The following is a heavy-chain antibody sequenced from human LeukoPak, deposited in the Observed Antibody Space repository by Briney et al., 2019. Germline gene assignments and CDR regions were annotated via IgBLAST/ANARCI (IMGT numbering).Heavy chain of an antibody. D-gene: IGHD5-18*01. J-gene: IGHJ4*02. Sequence: PSETLSLTCTVSGGSISSSSYYWGWIRQPPGKGLEWIGNIFYSATTYYNPPLKSRVTISVDTSKNQFSLKLSSVTAADTAVYYCARSWIQLWYYDYWGQGTLVTVSS. V-gene: IGHV4-39*01. CDR2: IFYSATT. CDR3: ARSWIQLWYYDY. CDR1: GGSISSSSYY.